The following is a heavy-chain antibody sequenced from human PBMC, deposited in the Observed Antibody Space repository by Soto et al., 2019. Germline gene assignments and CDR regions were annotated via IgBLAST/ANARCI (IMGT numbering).Heavy chain of an antibody. CDR2: TDESGGI. Sequence: QVQLQQWGTGLLKSSETLSLNCAVYGGSFSPYYWSWVRQPPGKGLEWIGETDESGGIYYNPSLKSRVTVSLDTSKKQFSLEVKSVTAADTAVYYCAIGRWGNKYWGHGTLVTVSS. D-gene: IGHD3-16*01. CDR1: GGSFSPYY. CDR3: AIGRWGNKY. J-gene: IGHJ4*01. V-gene: IGHV4-34*01.